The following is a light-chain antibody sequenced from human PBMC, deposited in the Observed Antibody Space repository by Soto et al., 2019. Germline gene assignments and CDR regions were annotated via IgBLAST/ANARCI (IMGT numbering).Light chain of an antibody. CDR2: DVD. V-gene: IGLV2-11*01. Sequence: QSVLTQLRSVPGSPGQSVTISCTGSSCDVGGYNFVSWYLQYPGKAPKLLIYDVDKRPSGVPHRFSGSRSGNTASLTISGLQAEDEADYFCCSYAGSPWVFGTGTKVTVL. CDR3: CSYAGSPWV. CDR1: SCDVGGYNF. J-gene: IGLJ1*01.